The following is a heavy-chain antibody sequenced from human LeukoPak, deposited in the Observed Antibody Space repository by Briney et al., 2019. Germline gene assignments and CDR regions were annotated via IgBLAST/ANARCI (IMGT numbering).Heavy chain of an antibody. CDR2: IYYSGTT. V-gene: IGHV4-31*03. CDR3: AREVPRYWYFDL. Sequence: PSETLSLTCTVSGGSISSGGYYWGWIRQHPGKGLEWIGYIYYSGTTYYNPSLKSRVIISVDTSKNQLFLKLSSVTAADTAVYYCAREVPRYWYFDLWGRGTLVTVSS. CDR1: GGSISSGGYY. J-gene: IGHJ2*01.